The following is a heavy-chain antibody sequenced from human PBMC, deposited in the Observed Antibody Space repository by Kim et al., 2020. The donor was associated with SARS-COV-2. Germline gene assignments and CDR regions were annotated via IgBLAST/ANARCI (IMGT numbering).Heavy chain of an antibody. CDR3: AKDLLYPGSGYYSSDAFDI. Sequence: GGSLRLSCAASGFTFSSYGMHWVRQAPGKGLEWVAVIWYDGSNKYYADSVKGRFTISRDNSKNTLYLQMNSLRAEDTAVYYCAKDLLYPGSGYYSSDAFDIWGQGTMVTVSS. V-gene: IGHV3-33*06. D-gene: IGHD3-22*01. CDR1: GFTFSSYG. CDR2: IWYDGSNK. J-gene: IGHJ3*02.